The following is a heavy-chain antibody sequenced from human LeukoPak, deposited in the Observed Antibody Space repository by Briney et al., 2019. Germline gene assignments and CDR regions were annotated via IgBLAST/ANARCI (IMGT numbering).Heavy chain of an antibody. CDR1: GGSISSNY. J-gene: IGHJ4*02. CDR3: ARQTHYTPAFDY. CDR2: IYYSGGT. V-gene: IGHV4-59*08. Sequence: PSETLSLTCTVSGGSISSNYWSWIRQPPGKGLEWIGYIYYSGGTNYNPSLKSRVTISRNTSKNQFSLKLTSVTAADTAVYHCARQTHYTPAFDYWGQGTLVTVSS. D-gene: IGHD2-15*01.